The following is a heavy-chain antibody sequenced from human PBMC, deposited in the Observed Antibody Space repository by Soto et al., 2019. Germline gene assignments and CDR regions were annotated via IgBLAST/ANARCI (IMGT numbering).Heavy chain of an antibody. CDR1: GGSISSGDYY. V-gene: IGHV4-30-4*01. Sequence: QVQLQESGPGLVKPSQTLSLTCTVSGGSISSGDYYWSWIRQPPGKGLEWIGYIYYSGSTYYNPSLKSRVTISVDPSKNQFSLKLSSVTAADTAVYYCARGFEFWSGYYYFDYWGQGTLVTVSS. D-gene: IGHD3-3*01. J-gene: IGHJ4*02. CDR2: IYYSGST. CDR3: ARGFEFWSGYYYFDY.